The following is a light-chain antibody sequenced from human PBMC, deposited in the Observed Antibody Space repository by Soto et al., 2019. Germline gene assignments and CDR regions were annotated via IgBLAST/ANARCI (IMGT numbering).Light chain of an antibody. Sequence: IQLTQSPSSLSASVGDRVTITCRASQGISNYLAWYQQKPGKTPRLLIYGATTLQSGVPPRFSGSGSGTDFALTISSLQPEDFATYYCQQLKSYVTFGQGTRLEIK. J-gene: IGKJ5*01. V-gene: IGKV1-9*01. CDR2: GAT. CDR3: QQLKSYVT. CDR1: QGISNY.